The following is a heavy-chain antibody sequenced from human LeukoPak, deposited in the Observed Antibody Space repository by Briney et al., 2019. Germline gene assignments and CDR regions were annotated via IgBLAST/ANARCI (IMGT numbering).Heavy chain of an antibody. CDR3: AKTPPLSTYYSDY. J-gene: IGHJ4*01. CDR2: ISSSSSYI. CDR1: GFTFSSYS. V-gene: IGHV3-21*04. Sequence: PGGSLRLSCAASGFTFSSYSMTWVRQAQGKGLEWVSAISSSSSYIYYADSVKGRFTISRDNAKNSLYLQMNSLRAEDTTMHYCAKTPPLSTYYSDYWRQATLPTVSS.